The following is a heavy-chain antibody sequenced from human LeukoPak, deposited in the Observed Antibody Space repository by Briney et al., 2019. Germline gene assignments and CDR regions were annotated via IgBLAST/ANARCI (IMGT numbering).Heavy chain of an antibody. V-gene: IGHV4-59*12. CDR1: GGSISSYY. J-gene: IGHJ4*02. Sequence: SETLSLTCTVSGGSISSYYWSWIRQPPGKGLEWIGYIYYSGSTNYNPSLKSRVTISVDTSKNQFSLKLSSVTAADTAVYYCARVPVVVVAAREGYWGQGTLVTVSS. CDR3: ARVPVVVVAAREGY. CDR2: IYYSGST. D-gene: IGHD2-15*01.